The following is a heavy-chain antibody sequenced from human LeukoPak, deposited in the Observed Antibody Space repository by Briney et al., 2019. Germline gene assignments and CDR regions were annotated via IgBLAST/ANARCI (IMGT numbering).Heavy chain of an antibody. D-gene: IGHD3-10*01. CDR1: GYSFTSYW. Sequence: KCGESLKISCKGSGYSFTSYWIGWVRQMPGKGLEWVGIIYPGDSDTRYSPSFQGQVIISADKSITTAYLQWNNLKASDTAIYYCARRRFLYFGNDIWGQGTMVTVSS. J-gene: IGHJ3*02. V-gene: IGHV5-51*01. CDR2: IYPGDSDT. CDR3: ARRRFLYFGNDI.